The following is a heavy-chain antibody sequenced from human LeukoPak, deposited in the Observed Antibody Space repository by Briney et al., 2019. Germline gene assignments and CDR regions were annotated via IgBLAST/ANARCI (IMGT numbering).Heavy chain of an antibody. Sequence: ASVKVSCKTSGYTFTSYDISWVRQATGQGLEWMGWMNPNSGNTGYAQKFQGRVTMTRNTSISTAYMDLSSLTSEDTAVYYCAIGKLASRRGSWFDPWGQGTLVTVSS. CDR1: GYTFTSYD. J-gene: IGHJ5*02. V-gene: IGHV1-8*02. CDR2: MNPNSGNT. CDR3: AIGKLASRRGSWFDP. D-gene: IGHD6-6*01.